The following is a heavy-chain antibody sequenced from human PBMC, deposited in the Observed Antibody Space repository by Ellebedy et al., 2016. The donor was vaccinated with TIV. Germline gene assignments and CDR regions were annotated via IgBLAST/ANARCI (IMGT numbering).Heavy chain of an antibody. D-gene: IGHD2-2*02. CDR1: GGTFSSYA. V-gene: IGHV1-18*01. J-gene: IGHJ4*02. CDR2: ISAYNGNT. Sequence: ASVKVSXXASGGTFSSYAISWVRQAPGQGLEWMGWISAYNGNTNYAQKLQGRVTMTTDTSTSTAYMELRSLRSDDTAVYYCARDLFPCSSTSCYREIDYWGQGTLVTVSS. CDR3: ARDLFPCSSTSCYREIDY.